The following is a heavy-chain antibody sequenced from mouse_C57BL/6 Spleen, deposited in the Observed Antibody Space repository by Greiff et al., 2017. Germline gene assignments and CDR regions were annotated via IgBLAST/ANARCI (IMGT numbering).Heavy chain of an antibody. J-gene: IGHJ1*03. CDR3: GRYRVIADVDV. V-gene: IGHV1-80*01. Sequence: VQLQQSGAELVKPGASVKFSCKASGYAFTSYWMHWVKQRPGQGLEWIGQIYPGDGDTNYNGKFKGKATLTADKSSSTAYMQLSSLTSEDSAVYFCGRYRVIADVDVWGTGTTVTVSS. CDR1: GYAFTSYW. CDR2: IYPGDGDT. D-gene: IGHD2-14*01.